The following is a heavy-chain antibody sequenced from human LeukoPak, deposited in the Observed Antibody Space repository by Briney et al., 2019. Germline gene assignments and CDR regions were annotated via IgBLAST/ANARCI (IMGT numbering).Heavy chain of an antibody. J-gene: IGHJ4*02. CDR3: ARGRGPYGSGSYPFDY. V-gene: IGHV4-30-2*01. D-gene: IGHD3-10*01. CDR2: IYHSGST. CDR1: GGSISSGGYS. Sequence: PSQTLSLTCAVSGGSISSGGYSWSWIRQPPGKGLECIGYIYHSGSTYYNPSLKSRVTISVDRSKNQFSLKLSSVTAADTAVYYCARGRGPYGSGSYPFDYWGQGTLVTVSS.